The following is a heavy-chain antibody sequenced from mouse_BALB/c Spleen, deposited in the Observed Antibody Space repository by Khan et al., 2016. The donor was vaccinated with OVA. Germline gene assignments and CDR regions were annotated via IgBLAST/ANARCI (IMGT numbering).Heavy chain of an antibody. D-gene: IGHD1-3*01. Sequence: EVKLEESGGGLVQPGGSMKLSCVASGFTFSNYWMNWVRQSPEKGLEWVAEIRLKSNNYATHYAESVKGRFTISRDDSKSSLYLQMNNVRAEDTGIYYCTNERESAYWGQGTTLTVSS. V-gene: IGHV6-6*02. J-gene: IGHJ2*01. CDR3: TNERESAY. CDR2: IRLKSNNYAT. CDR1: GFTFSNYW.